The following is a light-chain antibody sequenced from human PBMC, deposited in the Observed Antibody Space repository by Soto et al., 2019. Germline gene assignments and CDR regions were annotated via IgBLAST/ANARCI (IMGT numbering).Light chain of an antibody. Sequence: EIVLTQSPGTLSLSPGERATLSCRASQSVRSNYLAWYQQKPGQAPRPLIYNSSTRATGIPDRFSGRGSGTDFTLTISRLDPEDFALYYCQQYRDLPQTFGQGTQVEIK. J-gene: IGKJ1*01. CDR3: QQYRDLPQT. V-gene: IGKV3-20*01. CDR1: QSVRSNY. CDR2: NSS.